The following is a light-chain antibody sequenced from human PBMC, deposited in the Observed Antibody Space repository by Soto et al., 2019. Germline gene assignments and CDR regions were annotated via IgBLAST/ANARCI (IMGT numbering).Light chain of an antibody. V-gene: IGKV2-24*01. CDR3: MQATQVPLT. Sequence: DIVLTQTPLSSPVTVGQPASISCRSSQRLVHSDGNTYLSWLQQRPGQPPRLLIYQISNRFSGVPDRFTGSGAGADFTLKISRVEAEDVGTYYCMQATQVPLTFGGGTKVKIK. J-gene: IGKJ4*01. CDR2: QIS. CDR1: QRLVHSDGNTY.